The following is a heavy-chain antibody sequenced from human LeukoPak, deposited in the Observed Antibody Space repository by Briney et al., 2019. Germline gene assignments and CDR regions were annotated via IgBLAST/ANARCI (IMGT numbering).Heavy chain of an antibody. CDR2: ISSNGGST. CDR1: GFTFSSYA. V-gene: IGHV3-64*01. Sequence: GGSLRLSXAASGFTFSSYAMHWVCQAPGKGLEYVSAISSNGGSTYYANSVKGRFTISRDNSKNTLYLQMGSLRAEDMAVYYCARGNVAAAGTFDYWGQGTLVTVSS. D-gene: IGHD6-13*01. CDR3: ARGNVAAAGTFDY. J-gene: IGHJ4*02.